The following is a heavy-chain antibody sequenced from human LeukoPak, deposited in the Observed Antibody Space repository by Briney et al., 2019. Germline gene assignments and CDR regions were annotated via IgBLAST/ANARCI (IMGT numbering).Heavy chain of an antibody. J-gene: IGHJ4*02. D-gene: IGHD3-22*01. CDR2: INPQSGAT. CDR1: EDTFTNYA. CDR3: ARGGDDSGLYFAY. V-gene: IGHV1-2*02. Sequence: ASVKVSCKASEDTFTNYAIAWVRQAPGQGLEWMAWINPQSGATNYAQKFKGRITTTRDMSITTAYMEVTTLRSDDTAVYYCARGGDDSGLYFAYWGQGTLVTVSS.